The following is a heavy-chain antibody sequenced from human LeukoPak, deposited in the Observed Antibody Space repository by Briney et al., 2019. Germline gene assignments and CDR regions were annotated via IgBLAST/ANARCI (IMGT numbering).Heavy chain of an antibody. CDR2: IYSGGST. J-gene: IGHJ4*02. CDR3: ARGVPAGNFDY. V-gene: IGHV3-53*01. CDR1: GFTFSSNY. D-gene: IGHD2-2*01. Sequence: PGGSLRLSCAASGFTFSSNYMSWVRQAPGKGLEWVSVIYSGGSTYYADSVKGRFTISRDNSKNTLYLQMNSLRAEDTAVYYCARGVPAGNFDYWGQGTLVTVSS.